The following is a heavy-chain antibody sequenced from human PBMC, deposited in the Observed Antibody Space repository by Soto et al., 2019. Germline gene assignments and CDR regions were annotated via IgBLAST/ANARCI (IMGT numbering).Heavy chain of an antibody. J-gene: IGHJ4*02. CDR3: AKGSGYYGSFHFDY. Sequence: GGSLRLSCAASGFTFSSYAMSWVRQAPGKGLEWVSAISGSGGSTYYADSVKGRSTISRDNSKNTLYLQMNSLRAEDTAVYYCAKGSGYYGSFHFDYWGQGTLVTVSS. D-gene: IGHD3-10*01. V-gene: IGHV3-23*01. CDR1: GFTFSSYA. CDR2: ISGSGGST.